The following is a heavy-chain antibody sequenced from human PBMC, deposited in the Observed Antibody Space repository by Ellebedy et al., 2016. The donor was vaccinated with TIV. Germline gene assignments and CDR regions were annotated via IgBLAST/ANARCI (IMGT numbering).Heavy chain of an antibody. CDR3: AREPMVRGVIRRGYAMDV. CDR1: GFTFSSYG. D-gene: IGHD3-10*01. CDR2: IWYDGSNK. V-gene: IGHV3-33*01. J-gene: IGHJ6*02. Sequence: GESLKISCAASGFTFSSYGMHWVRQAPGEGLEWVAVIWYDGSNKYYADSVKGRFTISRDNSKNTLYLQMNSLRAEDTAVYYCAREPMVRGVIRRGYAMDVWGQGTTVTVSS.